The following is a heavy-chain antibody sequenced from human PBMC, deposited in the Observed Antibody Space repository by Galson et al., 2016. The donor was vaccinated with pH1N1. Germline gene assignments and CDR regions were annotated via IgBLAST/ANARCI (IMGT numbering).Heavy chain of an antibody. Sequence: SLRLSCAASGFTFTSYAMRWVRQAPGKGMEWVAVILYDGTNEYYADSVKGRFTISRDKTQSTLYLQMNSLRTEETAVYYCARDSEYSGHEGFHWAQGTLVIVSS. CDR1: GFTFTSYA. J-gene: IGHJ4*02. V-gene: IGHV3-30*04. CDR3: ARDSEYSGHEGFH. D-gene: IGHD5-12*01. CDR2: ILYDGTNE.